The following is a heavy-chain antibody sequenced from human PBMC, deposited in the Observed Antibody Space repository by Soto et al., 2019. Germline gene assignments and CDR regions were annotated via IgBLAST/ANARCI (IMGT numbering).Heavy chain of an antibody. V-gene: IGHV4-59*01. D-gene: IGHD2-21*01. CDR3: AREGVSLVNARTHNWFDP. J-gene: IGHJ5*02. Sequence: QVQLQEYGPGLVKPSETLSLTCTVSGGSIISYYWSWIRQPPGKGLEWIGYIYYIGSTNYNPSLKSRVTLSVDTAKNQCSLKLSSVTAADTAVYYCAREGVSLVNARTHNWFDPWGQGTLVTVSS. CDR2: IYYIGST. CDR1: GGSIISYY.